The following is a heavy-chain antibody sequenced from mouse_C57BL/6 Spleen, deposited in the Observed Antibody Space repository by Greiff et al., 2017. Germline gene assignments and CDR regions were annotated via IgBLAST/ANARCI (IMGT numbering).Heavy chain of an antibody. CDR3: APLTGASGFDY. Sequence: QVQLQQPGAELVKPGASVKLSCKASGYTFTSYWMHWVKQRPGQGLEWIGMIHPNSGSTNYNEKFKSKATLTVDKSSSTAYMQLSSLTSEDSAVYYCAPLTGASGFDYWGQGTTLTVSS. CDR2: IHPNSGST. J-gene: IGHJ2*01. CDR1: GYTFTSYW. D-gene: IGHD4-1*01. V-gene: IGHV1-64*01.